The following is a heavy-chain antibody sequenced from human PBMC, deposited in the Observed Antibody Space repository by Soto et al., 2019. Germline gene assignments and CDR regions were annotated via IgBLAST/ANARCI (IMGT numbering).Heavy chain of an antibody. CDR1: GFTLSSYW. CDR3: AIGHSHALDY. Sequence: EVQLVESGGGLVQPGGSLRLSCAASGFTLSSYWMHWVRQTPGKGLVWVSYIYSDGSGTSYADSVKGRFTISRDNGKNTMYMQANSLRVDDTAVYYCAIGHSHALDYWGQGTLVTVSS. CDR2: IYSDGSGT. J-gene: IGHJ4*02. D-gene: IGHD5-18*01. V-gene: IGHV3-74*01.